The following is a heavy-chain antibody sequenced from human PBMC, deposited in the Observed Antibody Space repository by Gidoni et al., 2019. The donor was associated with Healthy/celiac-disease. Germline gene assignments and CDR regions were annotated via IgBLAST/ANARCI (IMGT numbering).Heavy chain of an antibody. CDR2: ISSSSSYI. J-gene: IGHJ4*02. D-gene: IGHD3-16*01. Sequence: EVQLVESGGGLVKPGGSLRLSCAASGFPFSSYSMNWVRQAPGKGLEWVSSISSSSSYIYYADSVKGRFTISRDNAKNSLYLQMNSLRAEDTAVYYCARVGGADLWGTLSYFDYWGQGTLVTVSS. V-gene: IGHV3-21*01. CDR1: GFPFSSYS. CDR3: ARVGGADLWGTLSYFDY.